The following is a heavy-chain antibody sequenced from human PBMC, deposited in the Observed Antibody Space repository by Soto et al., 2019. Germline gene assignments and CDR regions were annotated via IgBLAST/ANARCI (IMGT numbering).Heavy chain of an antibody. CDR1: GYTFTSYY. V-gene: IGHV1-69*09. D-gene: IGHD7-27*01. CDR2: IIPILGIA. Sequence: QVQLVQSGAEVKKPGASVKVSCKASGYTFTSYYMHWVRQAPGQGLEWMGRIIPILGIANYAQKFQGRVTITADKSTSTAYMELSSLRSEDTAVYYCARGKLGISAEFDYWGQGTLVTVSS. CDR3: ARGKLGISAEFDY. J-gene: IGHJ4*02.